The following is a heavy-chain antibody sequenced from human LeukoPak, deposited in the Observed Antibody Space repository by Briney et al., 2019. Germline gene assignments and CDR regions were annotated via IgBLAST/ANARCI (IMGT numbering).Heavy chain of an antibody. D-gene: IGHD3-9*01. CDR2: ISYDGSNK. V-gene: IGHV3-30-3*01. Sequence: PGGSLRLSCAASGFTFSSYAMHWVRQAPGKGLEWVAVISYDGSNKYYADSVKGRFTISRDNSKNTLYLQMNSLRAEDTAVYYCATINPNLRYFQHWGQGTLVTVSS. CDR1: GFTFSSYA. CDR3: ATINPNLRYFQH. J-gene: IGHJ1*01.